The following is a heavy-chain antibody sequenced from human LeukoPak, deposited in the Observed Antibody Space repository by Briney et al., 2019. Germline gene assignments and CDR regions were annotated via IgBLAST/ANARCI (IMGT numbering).Heavy chain of an antibody. CDR3: ARGDTMTTAGLDY. CDR1: GGSIGSYY. D-gene: IGHD4-11*01. V-gene: IGHV4-59*01. J-gene: IGHJ4*02. Sequence: SETLSLTCTVSGGSIGSYYWSWIRQPPGKGLEWIGYIYYSGSHNYNPSLKSRVTISVDTSKNQFSLKLSSVTAADTAVYYCARGDTMTTAGLDYWGQGTLVTVSS. CDR2: IYYSGSH.